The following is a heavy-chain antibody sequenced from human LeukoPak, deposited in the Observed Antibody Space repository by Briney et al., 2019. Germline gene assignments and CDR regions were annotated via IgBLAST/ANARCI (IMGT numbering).Heavy chain of an antibody. V-gene: IGHV1-46*01. CDR1: GYTFTSYY. CDR3: ATPLHSTVTTLEY. CDR2: INPSGGST. J-gene: IGHJ4*02. D-gene: IGHD4-17*01. Sequence: ASVKVSCKASGYTFTSYYMHWVRQAPGQGLEWMGIINPSGGSTSYAQKFQGRVTVTTDTSTSTAYMELRSLRSDDTAVYYCATPLHSTVTTLEYWGQGTLVTVSS.